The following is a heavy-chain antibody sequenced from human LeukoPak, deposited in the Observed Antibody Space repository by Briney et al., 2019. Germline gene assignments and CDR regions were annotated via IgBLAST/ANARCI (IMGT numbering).Heavy chain of an antibody. CDR1: GYSFTTFW. V-gene: IGHV5-51*01. D-gene: IGHD3-22*01. J-gene: IGHJ4*02. Sequence: GESLKISCKGSGYSFTTFWIGWVRQMPGKGLEWMGIVYPDDSDTRFSPSFQGQVTISADKSISTAYLQWSSLKASDSAMYYCARLDSSGYAIDYWGQGTLVTVSS. CDR2: VYPDDSDT. CDR3: ARLDSSGYAIDY.